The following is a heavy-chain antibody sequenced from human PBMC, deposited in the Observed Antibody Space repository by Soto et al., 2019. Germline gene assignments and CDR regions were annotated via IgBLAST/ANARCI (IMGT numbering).Heavy chain of an antibody. J-gene: IGHJ6*02. CDR3: ASGSYYDSSGYPAYYYYGMDV. V-gene: IGHV1-69*06. CDR2: IIPIFGTA. CDR1: GGTFSSYA. Sequence: QVQLVQSGAEVKKPGSSVKVSCKASGGTFSSYAISWVRQAPGQGLEWMGGIIPIFGTANYAQKFQGRVTITADKSTSTAYMELSSLRSEDTAVYYCASGSYYDSSGYPAYYYYGMDVWGQGTTVTVSS. D-gene: IGHD3-22*01.